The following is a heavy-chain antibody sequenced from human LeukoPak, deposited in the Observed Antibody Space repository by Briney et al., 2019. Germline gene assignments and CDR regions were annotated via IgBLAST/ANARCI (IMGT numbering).Heavy chain of an antibody. CDR1: GFTFSSYS. D-gene: IGHD6-13*01. CDR2: ISSSSSYI. Sequence: GGSLRLSCAASGFTFSSYSMNWVRQAPGKGLEWVSSISSSSSYIYYADSVKGRFTISRDNAKNSLYLQMNSLRAEDAAVYYCARGRRIAAAGLYYFDYWGQGTLVTVSS. V-gene: IGHV3-21*01. CDR3: ARGRRIAAAGLYYFDY. J-gene: IGHJ4*02.